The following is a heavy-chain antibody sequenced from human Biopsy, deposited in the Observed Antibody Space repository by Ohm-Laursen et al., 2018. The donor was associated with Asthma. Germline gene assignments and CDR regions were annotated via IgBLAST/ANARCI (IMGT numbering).Heavy chain of an antibody. Sequence: SVKVSCKASGYTVTRYAINWVRQAPGQGLEWMGWINTNTGNPTYARGFTGRFVFSLDTSVNTAHLQISSLKAEDTAVYYCARMISYYHEMRAPFFDYWGQGILVTVSS. J-gene: IGHJ4*02. CDR3: ARMISYYHEMRAPFFDY. D-gene: IGHD3-22*01. CDR1: GYTVTRYA. CDR2: INTNTGNP. V-gene: IGHV7-4-1*02.